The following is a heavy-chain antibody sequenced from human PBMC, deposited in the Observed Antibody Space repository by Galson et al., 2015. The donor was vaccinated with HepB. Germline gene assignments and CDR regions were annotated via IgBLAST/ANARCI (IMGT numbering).Heavy chain of an antibody. Sequence: SVKVSCKASGYTFTSYAMNWVRQAPGKGLEWMGGFDPEDGETIYAQKFQGRVTMTEDTSTDTAYMELSSLRSEDTAVYYCARVAGTDNWFDPWGQGTLVTVSS. CDR2: FDPEDGET. J-gene: IGHJ5*02. V-gene: IGHV1-24*01. CDR3: ARVAGTDNWFDP. D-gene: IGHD6-19*01. CDR1: GYTFTSYA.